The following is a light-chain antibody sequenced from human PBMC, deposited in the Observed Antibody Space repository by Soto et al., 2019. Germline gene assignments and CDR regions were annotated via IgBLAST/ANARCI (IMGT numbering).Light chain of an antibody. V-gene: IGLV2-23*02. CDR2: EVN. CDR1: SSDVGSYNL. CDR3: CSSTGSQGDV. J-gene: IGLJ1*01. Sequence: QSALTQPASVSGSPGQSIPISCTGTSSDVGSYNLVSWYQQYPGKDPRLVIYEVNKRPSGVSDRFSGSKSGNTASLTISGLQAEDEADYYCCSSTGSQGDVFGSGTKLTVL.